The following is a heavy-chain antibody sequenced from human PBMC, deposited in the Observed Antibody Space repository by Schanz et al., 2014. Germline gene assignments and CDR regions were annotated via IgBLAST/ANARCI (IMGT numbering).Heavy chain of an antibody. CDR3: VRDGDERLVVIFDQ. CDR2: ISAYNGNM. CDR1: GYSFNLFG. J-gene: IGHJ4*02. Sequence: QVQLVQSGAEVQKPGASVMLSCKTSGYSFNLFGVSWVRQAPGQGLEWMGWISAYNGNMNYAPKFQGRVTMTTDTSTSTAYMELRNLRSDDTVVYYCVRDGDERLVVIFDQWGQGTLVTVSS. D-gene: IGHD3-22*01. V-gene: IGHV1-18*04.